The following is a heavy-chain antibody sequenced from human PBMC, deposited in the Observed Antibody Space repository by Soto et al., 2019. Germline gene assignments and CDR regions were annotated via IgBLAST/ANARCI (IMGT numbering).Heavy chain of an antibody. D-gene: IGHD2-21*02. CDR3: AKSTFGVTAVNPLEDY. J-gene: IGHJ4*02. Sequence: EVQLLESGGGLVQPGGSLRLSCAASGFTLSSYAMSWVRQAPGKGLEWVSGITGSGGTTYYAASVKGRFTISRDNSKNTLSLQMNSLRAEDTAVYYCAKSTFGVTAVNPLEDYWGQGTLVTVSS. V-gene: IGHV3-23*01. CDR1: GFTLSSYA. CDR2: ITGSGGTT.